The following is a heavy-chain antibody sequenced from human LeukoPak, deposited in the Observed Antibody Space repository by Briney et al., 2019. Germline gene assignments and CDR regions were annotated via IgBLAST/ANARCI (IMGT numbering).Heavy chain of an antibody. V-gene: IGHV4-59*01. Sequence: PSETLSLTCTVSGGSISPYYWCWLRQPPGKGLEWIGYISYSGSTKNIPSLKSRVTISVDTSKNQFSLKLTSVTAADTAVYYCAKEGAESFPDAFDIWGQGTMITVSS. CDR2: ISYSGST. J-gene: IGHJ3*02. D-gene: IGHD3-10*01. CDR1: GGSISPYY. CDR3: AKEGAESFPDAFDI.